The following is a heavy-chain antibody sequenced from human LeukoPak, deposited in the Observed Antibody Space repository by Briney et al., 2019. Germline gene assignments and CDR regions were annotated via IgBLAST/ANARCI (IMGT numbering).Heavy chain of an antibody. Sequence: WVRQPPGKGLEWIGSIYYSGSTYYNPSLKSRVTISVDTSKNQFSLKLSSVTAADTAVYYCARLDSGYDYLPNYWGQGTLVTVSS. CDR3: ARLDSGYDYLPNY. D-gene: IGHD5-12*01. J-gene: IGHJ4*02. V-gene: IGHV4-39*01. CDR2: IYYSGST.